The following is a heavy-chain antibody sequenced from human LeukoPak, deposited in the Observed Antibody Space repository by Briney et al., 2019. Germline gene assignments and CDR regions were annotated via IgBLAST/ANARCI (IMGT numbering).Heavy chain of an antibody. J-gene: IGHJ4*02. CDR2: IWYDGSNK. CDR3: AREGYCSSTSCSWFDY. CDR1: GFTFSSYG. D-gene: IGHD2-2*01. Sequence: PGGSLRLSCAASGFTFSSYGMHWVRQAPGKGLEWVAVIWYDGSNKYYADSVKGRFTISRDNSKNTLYLQMNSLRAEDTAVHYCAREGYCSSTSCSWFDYWGQGTRVTVSS. V-gene: IGHV3-33*01.